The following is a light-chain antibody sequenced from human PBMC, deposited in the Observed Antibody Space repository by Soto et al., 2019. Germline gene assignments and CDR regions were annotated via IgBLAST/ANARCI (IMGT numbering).Light chain of an antibody. Sequence: QSALTQPAFVSGSPGQSITISCTGTSSDIGAYNFVSWYQQHPGKAPKLMLYDVNIRPSGVSNRFSGSKSGNTASLTISGLQAEDEADYYCTSWTTSTTMIFGGGTKVTVL. J-gene: IGLJ2*01. CDR1: SSDIGAYNF. V-gene: IGLV2-14*03. CDR3: TSWTTSTTMI. CDR2: DVN.